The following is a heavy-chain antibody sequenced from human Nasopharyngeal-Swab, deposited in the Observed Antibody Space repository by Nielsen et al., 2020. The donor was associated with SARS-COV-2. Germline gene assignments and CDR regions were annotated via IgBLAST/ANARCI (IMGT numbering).Heavy chain of an antibody. J-gene: IGHJ4*02. CDR3: ARGGAARPGFDY. Sequence: RQAPGKGLEWIGYIYYSGSTYYNPSLKSRVTISVDTSKNQFSLKLSSVTAADTAVYYCARGGAARPGFDYWGQGTLVTVSS. V-gene: IGHV4-31*02. CDR2: IYYSGST. D-gene: IGHD6-6*01.